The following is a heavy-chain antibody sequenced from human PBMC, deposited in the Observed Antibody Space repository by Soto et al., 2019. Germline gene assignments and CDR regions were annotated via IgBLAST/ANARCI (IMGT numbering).Heavy chain of an antibody. CDR2: VSSYRGTT. V-gene: IGHV4-30-4*01. CDR3: ARGYYASRDYFSGSPILDS. D-gene: IGHD3-22*01. CDR1: GGSITSGGYY. J-gene: IGHJ4*02. Sequence: SQPPSARCNVSGGSITSGGYYWSLIRQTPRKGLGWIGYVSSYRGTTHHNTSLKSRLTISLGTPMNQFSLKLSSVTAADTAVYYCARGYYASRDYFSGSPILDSWGQGSLVTSPQ.